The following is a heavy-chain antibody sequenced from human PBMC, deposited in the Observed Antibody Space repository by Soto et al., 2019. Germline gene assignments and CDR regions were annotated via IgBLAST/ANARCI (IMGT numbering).Heavy chain of an antibody. CDR3: AKTIRNGSSTSCFDAFDI. Sequence: QVQLVQSGAEVKKPGSSVTFSCKASGGTFSSYAISWVRQAPGQGLEWMGGIMPSFGTANCAQKFQGRVTITADEYTSKDYLELSSLRAEDTAVYYCAKTIRNGSSTSCFDAFDIWGHGTRVTVSS. CDR2: IMPSFGTA. CDR1: GGTFSSYA. D-gene: IGHD2-2*01. J-gene: IGHJ3*02. V-gene: IGHV1-69*01.